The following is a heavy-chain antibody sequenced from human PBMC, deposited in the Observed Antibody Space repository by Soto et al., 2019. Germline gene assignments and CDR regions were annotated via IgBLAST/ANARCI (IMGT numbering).Heavy chain of an antibody. CDR2: MNPNSGNT. V-gene: IGHV1-8*01. Sequence: GASVKVSCKASGYTFTSYDINWVRQATGQGLEWKGWMNPNSGNTGYAQKFQGRVTMTRNTSISTAYMELSSLRSEDTAVYYCARGLPREYDFWSGYYFSPGVDMDVWGKGTTVTVSS. CDR1: GYTFTSYD. J-gene: IGHJ6*03. CDR3: ARGLPREYDFWSGYYFSPGVDMDV. D-gene: IGHD3-3*01.